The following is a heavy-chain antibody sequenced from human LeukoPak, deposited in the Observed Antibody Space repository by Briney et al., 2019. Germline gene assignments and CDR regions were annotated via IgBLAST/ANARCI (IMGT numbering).Heavy chain of an antibody. V-gene: IGHV3-7*01. CDR2: IKQDGSEK. CDR1: GFTFSSYW. Sequence: GGSLRLSCAASGFTFSSYWMSWVRRAPGKGLEWVANIKQDGSEKYYVDSVKGRFTISRDNAKNSLYLQMNSLRAEDTAVYYCARDGVDSSSSYYCYYMDVWGKGTTVTVSS. CDR3: ARDGVDSSSSYYCYYMDV. D-gene: IGHD6-13*01. J-gene: IGHJ6*03.